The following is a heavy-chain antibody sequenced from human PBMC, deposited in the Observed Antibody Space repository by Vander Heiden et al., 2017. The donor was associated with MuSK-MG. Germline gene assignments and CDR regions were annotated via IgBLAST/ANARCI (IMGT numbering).Heavy chain of an antibody. CDR1: GFTFSSYA. Sequence: QVQLVESGGGVVQPGRSLRLSCAASGFTFSSYAMHWVRQAPGEGLEWVAVISYDGSNKYYADSVKGRFTISRDNSKNTLYLQMNSLRAEDTAVYYCARSMVRGLVYYYGMDVWGQGTTVTVSS. V-gene: IGHV3-30*04. CDR2: ISYDGSNK. J-gene: IGHJ6*02. CDR3: ARSMVRGLVYYYGMDV. D-gene: IGHD3-10*01.